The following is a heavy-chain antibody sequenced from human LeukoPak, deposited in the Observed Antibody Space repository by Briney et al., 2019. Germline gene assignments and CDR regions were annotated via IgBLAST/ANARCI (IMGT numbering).Heavy chain of an antibody. CDR1: GFTFSSYW. J-gene: IGHJ4*02. CDR2: INSDGSST. D-gene: IGHD6-19*01. Sequence: GGSLRLSCAASGFTFSSYWMHWVRQAPGKGLVWVSRINSDGSSTSYADSVKGRFTISRDNAKNTLYLQMNSLRAEDTAVYYCVKPAVAGTLGNYWGQGTLVTVSS. CDR3: VKPAVAGTLGNY. V-gene: IGHV3-74*01.